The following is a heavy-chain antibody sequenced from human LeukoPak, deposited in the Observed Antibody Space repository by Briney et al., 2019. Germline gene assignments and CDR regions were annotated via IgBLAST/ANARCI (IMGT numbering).Heavy chain of an antibody. J-gene: IGHJ4*02. V-gene: IGHV4-34*01. CDR3: ARGLSYYDSSGYYYFDY. CDR1: GGSFSGYY. CDR2: INHSGST. D-gene: IGHD3-22*01. Sequence: SETLSLTCAVSGGSFSGYYWSWIRQPPGKGLEWIGEINHSGSTNYNPSLKSRVTISVDTSKNQFSLKLSSVTAADTAVYYCARGLSYYDSSGYYYFDYWGQGTLVTVSS.